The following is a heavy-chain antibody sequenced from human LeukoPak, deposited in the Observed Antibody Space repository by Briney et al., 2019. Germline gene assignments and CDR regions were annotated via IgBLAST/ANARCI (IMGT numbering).Heavy chain of an antibody. CDR2: IYPGDSDT. Sequence: GESLKISCKDSGYLFTSYWIAWVRLRPGKGLEWMGIIYPGDSDTRYSPSFQGQVTISADTSINTAYLHWSSLKASDTAIYYCARQDGSGTYDAFDVWGQGTMVTV. J-gene: IGHJ3*01. V-gene: IGHV5-51*01. D-gene: IGHD3-10*01. CDR1: GYLFTSYW. CDR3: ARQDGSGTYDAFDV.